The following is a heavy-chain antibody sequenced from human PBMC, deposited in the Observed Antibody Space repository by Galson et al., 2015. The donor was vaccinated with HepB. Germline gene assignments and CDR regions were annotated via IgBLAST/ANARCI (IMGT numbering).Heavy chain of an antibody. CDR1: GFTFSRYA. D-gene: IGHD3-22*01. V-gene: IGHV3-23*01. J-gene: IGHJ4*02. Sequence: SLRLSCAASGFTFSRYAMTWVRQAPGEGLEWISSITSNGGRTFYTNSVKGRFTISRDNSRNTVVLQLSSLRPEDTAVYYCAKDGMMVSNNPYQLHFWGQGTLVSVSS. CDR3: AKDGMMVSNNPYQLHF. CDR2: ITSNGGRT.